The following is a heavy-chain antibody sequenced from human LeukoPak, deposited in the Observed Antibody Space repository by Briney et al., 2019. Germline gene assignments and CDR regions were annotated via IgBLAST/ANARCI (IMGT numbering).Heavy chain of an antibody. CDR3: AGNRNALGDVNWLDP. D-gene: IGHD1/OR15-1a*01. V-gene: IGHV4-59*01. Sequence: SETLSLTCTVSGASIRGYYWDWIRQSPGKGLEWIAFIYDTGSSNYNPSLTSRVTISVDKSKNQFSLKLKSVTAADTAVYYCAGNRNALGDVNWLDPWGQGTLVTVSS. CDR2: IYDTGSS. J-gene: IGHJ5*02. CDR1: GASIRGYY.